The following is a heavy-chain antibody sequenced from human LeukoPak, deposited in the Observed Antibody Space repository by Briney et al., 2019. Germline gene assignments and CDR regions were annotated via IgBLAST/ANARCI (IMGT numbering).Heavy chain of an antibody. D-gene: IGHD6-13*01. V-gene: IGHV2-5*01. CDR3: AHTGYESAFDI. CDR2: IYWNDDK. J-gene: IGHJ3*02. CDR1: GFSLSTPGVG. Sequence: GPTLANPTQTLTLTCPFSGFSLSTPGVGVGWICQPPGMVLDWLALIYWNDDKRYSPSLKSRLTSTKDTSKNQVVRTMTNMDPVDTATYYCAHTGYESAFDIWGQGTMVTVSS.